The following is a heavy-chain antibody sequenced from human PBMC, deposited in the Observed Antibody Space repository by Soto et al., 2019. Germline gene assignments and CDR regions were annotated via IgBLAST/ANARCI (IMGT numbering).Heavy chain of an antibody. D-gene: IGHD3-22*01. V-gene: IGHV4-34*01. CDR3: ARKGGYYDSSGTTWYNWFDP. Sequence: SETLSLTCAVYGGSFGGYYWSWIRQPPGKGLEWIGEINHSGSTNYNPSLKSRVTISVDTSKNQFSLKLSSVTAADTAVYYCARKGGYYDSSGTTWYNWFDPWGQGTLVTASS. J-gene: IGHJ5*02. CDR1: GGSFGGYY. CDR2: INHSGST.